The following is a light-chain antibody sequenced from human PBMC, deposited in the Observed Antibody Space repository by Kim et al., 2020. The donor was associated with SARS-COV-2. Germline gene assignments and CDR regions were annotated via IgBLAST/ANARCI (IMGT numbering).Light chain of an antibody. CDR3: NSRDSSGNHLV. CDR2: GKN. CDR1: SLRSYY. J-gene: IGLJ2*01. Sequence: ALGQTVRITCQGDSLRSYYASWYQQKPGQAPVLVICGKNNRPSGIPDRFSGSSSGNTASLTITGAQAEDEADYYCNSRDSSGNHLVFGGGTKLTVL. V-gene: IGLV3-19*01.